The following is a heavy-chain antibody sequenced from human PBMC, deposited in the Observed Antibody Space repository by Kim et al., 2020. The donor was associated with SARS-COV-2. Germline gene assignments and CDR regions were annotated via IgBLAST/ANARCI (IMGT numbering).Heavy chain of an antibody. Sequence: CSPSFRGQVTISADKSISTAYLQWSSLKASDTAMYYCAGHRLVRGAFDIWGQGTMVTVSS. CDR3: AGHRLVRGAFDI. J-gene: IGHJ3*02. D-gene: IGHD3-10*01. V-gene: IGHV5-51*01.